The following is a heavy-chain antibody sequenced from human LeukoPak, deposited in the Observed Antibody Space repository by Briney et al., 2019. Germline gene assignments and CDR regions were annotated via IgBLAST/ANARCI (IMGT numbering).Heavy chain of an antibody. CDR2: TYYRSKWYN. CDR3: ARHVSPYDFWSGYNGGGYDY. J-gene: IGHJ4*02. CDR1: GDSVSSNSAA. D-gene: IGHD3-3*01. V-gene: IGHV6-1*01. Sequence: SQTLSLTCAISGDSVSSNSAAWNWIRQSPSRGLEWLGRTYYRSKWYNDYAVSVKSRITINPDTSKNQFSLQLNSVTPEDTAVYYCARHVSPYDFWSGYNGGGYDYWGQGTLVTVSS.